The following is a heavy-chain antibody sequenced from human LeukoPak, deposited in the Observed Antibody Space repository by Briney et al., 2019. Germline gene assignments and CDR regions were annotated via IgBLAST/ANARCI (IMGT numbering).Heavy chain of an antibody. CDR3: ARAERYCSGGSCYTFFDY. V-gene: IGHV3-53*01. Sequence: GGSLRLSCAASGFTVSSNYMSWVRQAPGKGLEWVSVIYSGGSTYYADSVKGRFTTSRDNSKNTLYLQMNSLRAEDTAVYYCARAERYCSGGSCYTFFDYWGQGTLVTVSS. CDR2: IYSGGST. CDR1: GFTVSSNY. J-gene: IGHJ4*02. D-gene: IGHD2-15*01.